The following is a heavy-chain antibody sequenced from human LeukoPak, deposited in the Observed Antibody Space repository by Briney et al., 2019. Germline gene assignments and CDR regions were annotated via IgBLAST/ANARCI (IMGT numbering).Heavy chain of an antibody. V-gene: IGHV1-46*01. Sequence: ASVKVSCKASGYTLTIYYIHRVRQAPGQGLEWMGIIYPSDGSTTYAQKFQGRVTMTRDMSTSTVYMELSSLRSEDTAVYYCAIGYCRGGSCNDEPGDAFDIWGQGTMVAVSS. CDR2: IYPSDGST. J-gene: IGHJ3*02. D-gene: IGHD2-15*01. CDR3: AIGYCRGGSCNDEPGDAFDI. CDR1: GYTLTIYY.